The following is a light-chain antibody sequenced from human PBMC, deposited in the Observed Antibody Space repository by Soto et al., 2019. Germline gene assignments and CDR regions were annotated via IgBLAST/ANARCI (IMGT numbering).Light chain of an antibody. V-gene: IGKV3-15*01. CDR1: QSVNSN. CDR2: GIS. Sequence: GTATHSCRASQSVNSNYLAWYQQHPGQPPRLLIYGISTRATGIPARFSGSGSGIECSLTISSLQSGDCVVYDWQLYSKWAITYGQGTRLEIK. CDR3: QLYSKWAIT. J-gene: IGKJ5*01.